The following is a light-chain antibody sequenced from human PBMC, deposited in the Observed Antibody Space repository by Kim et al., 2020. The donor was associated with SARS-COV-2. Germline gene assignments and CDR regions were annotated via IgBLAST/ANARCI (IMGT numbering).Light chain of an antibody. CDR2: KVH. CDR1: SSDVGAFDH. Sequence: GQSVTISCTGTSSDVGAFDHVAWYQQHANKAPNLIIYKVHQRPSGVPGRFSGSKSGNTASLTVSGLQTDDEAHYYCSSYRRSNNWVFGGGTQLTVL. J-gene: IGLJ3*02. CDR3: SSYRRSNNWV. V-gene: IGLV2-8*01.